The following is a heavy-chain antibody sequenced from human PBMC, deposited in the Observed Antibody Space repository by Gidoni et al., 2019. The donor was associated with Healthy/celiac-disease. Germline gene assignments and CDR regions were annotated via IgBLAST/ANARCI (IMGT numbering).Heavy chain of an antibody. CDR3: AREGLRIVGALIRAYFDY. V-gene: IGHV3-21*01. J-gene: IGHJ4*02. CDR2: ISSSSSYI. D-gene: IGHD1-26*01. Sequence: EVQLVESGGGLVKPGGSLRLSCAASGFTFSSYSMNWVRQATGKGLEWVSSISSSSSYIYYADSVKGRFTISRDNAKNSLYLQMNSLRAEDTAVYYCAREGLRIVGALIRAYFDYWGQGTLVTVSS. CDR1: GFTFSSYS.